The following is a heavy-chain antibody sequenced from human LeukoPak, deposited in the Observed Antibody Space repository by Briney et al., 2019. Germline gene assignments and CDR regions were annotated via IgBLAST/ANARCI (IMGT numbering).Heavy chain of an antibody. D-gene: IGHD2-21*02. V-gene: IGHV3-30*09. CDR2: ISYDGSNK. CDR3: ARDLAYCGGDCYKDY. CDR1: GLTFSSYA. Sequence: GRSLRLSCAASGLTFSSYAMHWVRQAPGKGLEWVAVISYDGSNKYYADSVKGRFAISRDNSKNTLYLQMNSLRAEDTAVYYCARDLAYCGGDCYKDYWGQGTLVTVSS. J-gene: IGHJ4*02.